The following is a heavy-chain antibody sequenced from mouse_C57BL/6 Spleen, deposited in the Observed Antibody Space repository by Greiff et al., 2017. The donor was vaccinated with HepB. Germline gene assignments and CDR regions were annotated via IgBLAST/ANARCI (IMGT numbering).Heavy chain of an antibody. CDR1: GYAFSSSW. CDR3: ARHGDYDYDVSSWYFDV. CDR2: IYPGDGDT. D-gene: IGHD2-4*01. J-gene: IGHJ1*03. V-gene: IGHV1-82*01. Sequence: VQLQQSGPELVKPGASVKISCKASGYAFSSSWMNWVKQRPGKGLEWIGRIYPGDGDTNYNGKFKGKATLTADKSSSTAYMQLSSLTSEDSAVYFCARHGDYDYDVSSWYFDVWGTRTTVTVSS.